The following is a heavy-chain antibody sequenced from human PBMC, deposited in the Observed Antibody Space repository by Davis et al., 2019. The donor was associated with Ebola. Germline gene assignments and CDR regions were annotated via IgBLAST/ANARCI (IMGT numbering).Heavy chain of an antibody. CDR3: ARDQSGRGDFDY. CDR1: GGTFSSYA. V-gene: IGHV1-46*01. D-gene: IGHD3-10*01. J-gene: IGHJ4*02. Sequence: ASVKVSCKASGGTFSSYAISWVRQAPGQGLEWMGIINPSGGSTSYAQKFQGRVTMTRDTSTSTAYMELSSLRSEDTAVYYCARDQSGRGDFDYWGQGTLVTVSS. CDR2: INPSGGST.